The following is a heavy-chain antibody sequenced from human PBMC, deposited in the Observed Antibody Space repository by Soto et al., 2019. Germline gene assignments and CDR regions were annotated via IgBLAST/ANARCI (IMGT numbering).Heavy chain of an antibody. CDR2: ISAYNGNT. Sequence: QVQLVXXGXXXXXXXASVKVSCKASGYTFTSYGISWVRQAPGQGLEWMGWISAYNGNTNYAQKLQGRVTMTTDTSTSTAYMELRSLRSDDTAVYYCARDRDGDILTGGNWFDPWGQGTLVTVSS. J-gene: IGHJ5*02. CDR1: GYTFTSYG. D-gene: IGHD3-9*01. V-gene: IGHV1-18*01. CDR3: ARDRDGDILTGGNWFDP.